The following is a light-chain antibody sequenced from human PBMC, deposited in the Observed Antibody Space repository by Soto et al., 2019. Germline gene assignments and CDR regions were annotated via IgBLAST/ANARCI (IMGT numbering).Light chain of an antibody. CDR1: SSDVGSYNR. CDR3: SSYTSSSTYV. V-gene: IGLV2-18*02. J-gene: IGLJ1*01. CDR2: EVS. Sequence: LTQPPSVSGSPGQSVAISCTGTSSDVGSYNRVSWYQQPPGTAPKVMIYEVSNRPSGVPDRFSGSKSGNTASLTISGLQAEDEADYYCSSYTSSSTYVFGTGTKVTVL.